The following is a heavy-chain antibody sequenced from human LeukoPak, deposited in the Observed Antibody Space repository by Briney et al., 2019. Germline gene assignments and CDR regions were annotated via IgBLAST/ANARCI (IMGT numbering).Heavy chain of an antibody. CDR2: IYYSGST. CDR1: GGSISSYY. D-gene: IGHD5-18*01. V-gene: IGHV4-59*01. Sequence: SETLSLTCTVSGGSISSYYLSWIRQPPGKGLEWIGYIYYSGSTNYNPSLKSRVTISVDTSKNQFSLKLSSVTAADTAVYYCARALSRGYSYGYYNYYYMDVWRKGTTVTVSS. J-gene: IGHJ6*03. CDR3: ARALSRGYSYGYYNYYYMDV.